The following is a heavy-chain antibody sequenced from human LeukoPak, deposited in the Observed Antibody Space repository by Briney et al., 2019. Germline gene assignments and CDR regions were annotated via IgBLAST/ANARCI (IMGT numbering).Heavy chain of an antibody. V-gene: IGHV1-2*06. CDR2: INPNSGDT. Sequence: ASVKVSCKASGYTFTGYHMHWVRQAPGQGLEWMGRINPNSGDTNYAQNFQGRVTMTRDTSISTAYMELSRLRSDDTAVYYCARDYCSSTSCLFDYWGQGTLVTVST. CDR3: ARDYCSSTSCLFDY. CDR1: GYTFTGYH. J-gene: IGHJ4*02. D-gene: IGHD2-2*01.